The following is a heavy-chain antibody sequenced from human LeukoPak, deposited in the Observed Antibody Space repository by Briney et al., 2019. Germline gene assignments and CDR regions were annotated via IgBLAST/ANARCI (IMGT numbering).Heavy chain of an antibody. CDR3: ARGGRYSSGWYPFGY. CDR1: GDSISGYY. CDR2: IHYSGTT. V-gene: IGHV4-59*01. D-gene: IGHD6-19*01. Sequence: PSETLSLTCTVSGDSISGYYCSWIRQPPGKGLEWIGYIHYSGTTNYNPSLKSPVTISGDTSKNQFSLKLSSVTAADTAVYYCARGGRYSSGWYPFGYLGQGTLVTVSS. J-gene: IGHJ4*02.